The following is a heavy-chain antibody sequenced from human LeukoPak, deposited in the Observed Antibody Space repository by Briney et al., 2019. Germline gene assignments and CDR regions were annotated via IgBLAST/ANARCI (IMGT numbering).Heavy chain of an antibody. V-gene: IGHV1-2*02. CDR3: ARTRTGKPDF. D-gene: IGHD1-14*01. CDR1: GYTFIVHS. CDR2: VNPSSGGT. J-gene: IGHJ4*02. Sequence: ASVKVSCKASGYTFIVHSIHWVRQAPGQGLEWMGWVNPSSGGTNYAQKFQDRVTMTRDTSINTAYMELSSLRSDDTAVYYCARTRTGKPDFWGQGTLVTVSS.